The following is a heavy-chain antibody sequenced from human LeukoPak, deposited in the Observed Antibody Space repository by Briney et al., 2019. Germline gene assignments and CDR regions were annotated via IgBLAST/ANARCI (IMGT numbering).Heavy chain of an antibody. D-gene: IGHD4-17*01. V-gene: IGHV4-61*03. CDR2: IYYSGST. J-gene: IGHJ4*02. CDR3: ARVPISTTARGYFDY. Sequence: PSETLSLTCTVSGGSVSSGGYYWSWIRQPPGKGLEWIGYIYYSGSTTYNPSPKSRVSVSVDTSKNNFSLKLSSVTAADTAVYYCARVPISTTARGYFDYWGQGTLVTVSS. CDR1: GGSVSSGGYY.